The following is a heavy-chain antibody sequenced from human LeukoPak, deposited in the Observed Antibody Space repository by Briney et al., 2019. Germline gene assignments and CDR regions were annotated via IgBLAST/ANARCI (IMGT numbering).Heavy chain of an antibody. Sequence: ASVKVSCKASGYIFTSYYMHWVRQAPGQGLEWMGWINPNTGSTNFAQKFQGRIAMMRATSITTFYMELNSLRSDDTAVYYCASQQQLVRGWFDPWGQGTLVTVSS. D-gene: IGHD6-13*01. CDR2: INPNTGST. CDR3: ASQQQLVRGWFDP. J-gene: IGHJ5*02. V-gene: IGHV1-2*02. CDR1: GYIFTSYY.